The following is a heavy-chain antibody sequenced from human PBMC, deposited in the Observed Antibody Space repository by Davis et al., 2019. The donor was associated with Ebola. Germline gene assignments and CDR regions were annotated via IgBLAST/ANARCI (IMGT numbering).Heavy chain of an antibody. Sequence: GGSLRLSCAASGFTFSSYWMSWVRQAPGKGLEWVANIKQDGSERYYVDSVRGRFTISRDNAKSSLYLQMESLRDEDTAVYYCARDRTVYYDFWSAEAFDIWGQGTMVTVSS. J-gene: IGHJ3*02. V-gene: IGHV3-7*01. CDR1: GFTFSSYW. CDR3: ARDRTVYYDFWSAEAFDI. CDR2: IKQDGSER. D-gene: IGHD3-3*01.